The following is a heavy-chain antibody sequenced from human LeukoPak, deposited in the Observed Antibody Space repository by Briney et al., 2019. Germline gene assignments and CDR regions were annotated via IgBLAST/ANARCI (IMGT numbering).Heavy chain of an antibody. D-gene: IGHD6-19*01. CDR2: ISGSGGST. Sequence: GESLRLSCAASGFTFSSYAMSWFRQAPGKGLEWVSAISGSGGSTYYADSVKGRFTISRDNSKNTLYLQMNSLRAEDTAVYYCRVAYRGSGWYGVDYWGQGTLVTVSS. J-gene: IGHJ4*02. CDR1: GFTFSSYA. V-gene: IGHV3-23*01. CDR3: RVAYRGSGWYGVDY.